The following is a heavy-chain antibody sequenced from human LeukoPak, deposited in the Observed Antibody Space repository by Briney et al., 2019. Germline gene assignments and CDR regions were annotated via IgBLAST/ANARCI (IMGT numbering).Heavy chain of an antibody. D-gene: IGHD6-13*01. J-gene: IGHJ4*02. CDR3: ANERYSSSWSTDFDY. V-gene: IGHV3-23*01. Sequence: GGSLRLSCAAYGFAFSGYAMSWVRQAPGKGLEWVSAISGSGDSTYYTDSVKGRFTISRDNSKNTLYLQMNSLRAEDTAVYYCANERYSSSWSTDFDYWGQGTLVTVSS. CDR2: ISGSGDST. CDR1: GFAFSGYA.